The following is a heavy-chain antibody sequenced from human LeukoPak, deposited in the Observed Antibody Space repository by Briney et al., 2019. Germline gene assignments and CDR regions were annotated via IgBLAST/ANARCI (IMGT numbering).Heavy chain of an antibody. Sequence: GRSLRLSCAASGFTFSSYGMHWVRQAPGKGLEWVAVIWYDGSNKYYADSVKGRFTISRDNSKNTLYLQMNSLRAEDRAVYYCARARRFWSGYWDAFDIWGKGTMVTVSS. J-gene: IGHJ3*02. CDR2: IWYDGSNK. D-gene: IGHD3-3*01. CDR3: ARARRFWSGYWDAFDI. CDR1: GFTFSSYG. V-gene: IGHV3-33*01.